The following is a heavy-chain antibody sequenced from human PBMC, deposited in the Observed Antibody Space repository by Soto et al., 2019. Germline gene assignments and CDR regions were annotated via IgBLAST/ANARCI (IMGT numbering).Heavy chain of an antibody. V-gene: IGHV2-5*02. CDR1: GFSLSTSGVG. CDR2: IYWDDDK. D-gene: IGHD2-21*02. Sequence: QITLKESGPTLVKPTQTLTLTCTFSGFSLSTSGVGVGWIRQPPGKALEWLALIYWDDDKRYSPSLKSRLTITKDTSKNQVVLTMTNMDPVDTATYYCAHRRGGDYPNWFDPWGQGTLVTVSS. CDR3: AHRRGGDYPNWFDP. J-gene: IGHJ5*02.